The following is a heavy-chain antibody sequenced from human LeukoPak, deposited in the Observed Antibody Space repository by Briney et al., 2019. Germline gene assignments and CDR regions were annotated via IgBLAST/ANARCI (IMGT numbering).Heavy chain of an antibody. CDR1: GGSISSSSYY. D-gene: IGHD2-2*02. CDR2: IYYSGST. J-gene: IGHJ3*02. V-gene: IGHV4-39*07. Sequence: SETLSLTCTVSGGSISSSSYYWGWIRQPPGKGLEWIGSIYYSGSTYYNPSLKSRVTMSVDTSKNQFSLKLSSVTAADTAVYYCARDLPYCSSTSCYTGGDAFDIWGQGTMVTVSS. CDR3: ARDLPYCSSTSCYTGGDAFDI.